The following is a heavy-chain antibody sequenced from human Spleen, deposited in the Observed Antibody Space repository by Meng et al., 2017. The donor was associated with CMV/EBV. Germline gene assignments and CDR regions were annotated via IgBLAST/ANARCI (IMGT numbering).Heavy chain of an antibody. V-gene: IGHV3-48*04. CDR2: ITSSSTTI. Sequence: LSLTCAASGFTFSSYSMNWVRQAPGKGLEWVSQITSSSTTIYYADSVKGRFTISRDNAKNSLFLQMDSLRAEDTAVYYCARVSGYGSSRREVYFDYWGQGALVTVSS. J-gene: IGHJ4*02. CDR3: ARVSGYGSSRREVYFDY. CDR1: GFTFSSYS. D-gene: IGHD6-6*01.